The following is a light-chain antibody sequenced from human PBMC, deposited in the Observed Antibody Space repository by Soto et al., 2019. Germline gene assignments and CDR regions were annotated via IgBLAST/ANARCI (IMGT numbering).Light chain of an antibody. CDR1: QSIDSKY. Sequence: EIVLTQSPGTLSSSPGERATLSCRASQSIDSKYLAWYQHKPGQAPRLLIYATSSRATGIPDRFGGSGSGNNFHLTINRPDPEDFAFYYCQQYFASSWTFGQGTKVDIK. CDR3: QQYFASSWT. CDR2: ATS. J-gene: IGKJ1*01. V-gene: IGKV3-20*01.